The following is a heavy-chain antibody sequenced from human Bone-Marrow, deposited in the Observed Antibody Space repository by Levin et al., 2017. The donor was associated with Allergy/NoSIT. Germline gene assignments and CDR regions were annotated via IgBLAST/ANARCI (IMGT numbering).Heavy chain of an antibody. CDR1: GLSFSNYD. D-gene: IGHD3-16*01. V-gene: IGHV3-21*06. Sequence: GGSLRLSCAASGLSFSNYDMNWVRQAPGKGLEWVSSISGGSSRIYYAASVKGRFTISRANAKNSLYLQMNSLRVEDTAVYYCASWAMFYYDGSDFDYFYYGMDVWGQGTTVTVSS. CDR3: ASWAMFYYDGSDFDYFYYGMDV. CDR2: ISGGSSRI. J-gene: IGHJ6*02.